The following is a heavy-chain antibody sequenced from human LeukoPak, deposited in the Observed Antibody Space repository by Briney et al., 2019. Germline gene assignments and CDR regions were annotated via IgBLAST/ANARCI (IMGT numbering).Heavy chain of an antibody. V-gene: IGHV1-69*04. CDR1: GGTFSSYA. D-gene: IGHD3-22*01. CDR3: AREPEGSGYIPFDY. Sequence: SVKVSCKASGGTFSSYAISWVRQAPGQGLEWMGRIIPIFGIANYAQKFQGRVTIIADKSTSTAYMELSSLRSEDTAVYYCAREPEGSGYIPFDYWGQGTLVTVSS. J-gene: IGHJ4*02. CDR2: IIPIFGIA.